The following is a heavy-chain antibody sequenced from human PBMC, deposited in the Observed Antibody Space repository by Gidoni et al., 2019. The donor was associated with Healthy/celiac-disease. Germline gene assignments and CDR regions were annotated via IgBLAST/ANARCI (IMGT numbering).Heavy chain of an antibody. D-gene: IGHD2-2*01. V-gene: IGHV4-38-2*01. J-gene: IGHJ5*02. CDR1: GYSISSGSY. Sequence: QVQLQESGPGLVKPSETLSLTCAVSGYSISSGSYWGWIRQPPGKGLEWIGSIYHSGSTYYNPSLKSRVTISVDTSKNQFSLKLSSVTAADTAVYYCARGIVVVPAAAQMPWFDPWGQGTLVTVSS. CDR2: IYHSGST. CDR3: ARGIVVVPAAAQMPWFDP.